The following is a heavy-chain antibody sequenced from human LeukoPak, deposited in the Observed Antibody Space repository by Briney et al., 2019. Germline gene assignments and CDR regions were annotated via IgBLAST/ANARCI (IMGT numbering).Heavy chain of an antibody. CDR2: IIPIFDTA. CDR3: ASSSTKGGYFDY. Sequence: GSSVKVSCKASGGTFISYAISWVRQAPGQGLEWMGGIIPIFDTANYAQKFQGRVTITADESTSTAYMELSSLRSEDTAVYYCASSSTKGGYFDYWGQGTLVTVSS. V-gene: IGHV1-69*01. CDR1: GGTFISYA. D-gene: IGHD2-2*01. J-gene: IGHJ4*02.